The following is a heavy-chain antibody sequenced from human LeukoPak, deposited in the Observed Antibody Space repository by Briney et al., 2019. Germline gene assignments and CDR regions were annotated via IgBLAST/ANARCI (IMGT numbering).Heavy chain of an antibody. J-gene: IGHJ4*02. CDR1: GGSFSGYY. CDR2: INHSGST. CDR3: ARGPYNWNYVRLKLFDY. V-gene: IGHV4-34*01. Sequence: SETLSLTCAVYGGSFSGYYWSWIRQPPGKGLEWIGEINHSGSTNYNPSLKSRDTISVDPSKNQFSLKLSSLPAADTAVYYCARGPYNWNYVRLKLFDYWGQGTLVTVSS. D-gene: IGHD1-7*01.